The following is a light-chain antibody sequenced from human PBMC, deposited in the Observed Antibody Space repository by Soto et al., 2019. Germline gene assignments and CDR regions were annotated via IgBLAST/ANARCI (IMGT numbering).Light chain of an antibody. CDR3: QHYYSSWT. CDR1: QSVLYSSNNKNY. Sequence: DIVMTQSPDSLAVSLGERATINCKSSQSVLYSSNNKNYLAWYQQKPGQPPKLLIYWASTRGSGVPDRFSGSGSGTDFTLTISSLQAEDVAVYYCQHYYSSWTFGQGTKVDIK. J-gene: IGKJ1*01. CDR2: WAS. V-gene: IGKV4-1*01.